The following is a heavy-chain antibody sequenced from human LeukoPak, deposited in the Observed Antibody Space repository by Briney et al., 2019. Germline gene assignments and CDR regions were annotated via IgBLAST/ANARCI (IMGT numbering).Heavy chain of an antibody. CDR2: INHSGST. Sequence: PSETLSLTCAVYGGSFSGYYWSWIRQPPGKGLEWIGEINHSGSTNYNPSLKSRVTISVDTSKNQFSLKLSSVTAADTAVYYCARVLRWFGELGPDYWGQGTLVTVSS. CDR3: ARVLRWFGELGPDY. J-gene: IGHJ4*02. D-gene: IGHD3-10*01. CDR1: GGSFSGYY. V-gene: IGHV4-34*01.